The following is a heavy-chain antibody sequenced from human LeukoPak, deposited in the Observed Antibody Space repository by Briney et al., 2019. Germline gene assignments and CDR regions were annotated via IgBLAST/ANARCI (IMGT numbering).Heavy chain of an antibody. Sequence: ASVKVSCKASGYTFTSCGISWVRQAPGQGLEWMGWINPNSGGTNYAQKFQGRVTMTRDTSISTAYMELSRLRSDDTAVYYCARHYYDSSGYQSWGQGTLVTVSS. CDR1: GYTFTSCG. CDR3: ARHYYDSSGYQS. CDR2: INPNSGGT. D-gene: IGHD3-22*01. J-gene: IGHJ4*02. V-gene: IGHV1-2*02.